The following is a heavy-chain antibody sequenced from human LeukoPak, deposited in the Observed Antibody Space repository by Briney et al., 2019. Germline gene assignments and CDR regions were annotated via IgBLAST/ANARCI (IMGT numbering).Heavy chain of an antibody. D-gene: IGHD4-17*01. CDR2: ISGSGGST. CDR3: AKDPNGDYIGAFDI. V-gene: IGHV3-23*01. J-gene: IGHJ3*02. CDR1: KFNFHNYG. Sequence: PGGSLRLSCTTPKFNFHNYGLTWVRQAPGKELEWVSSISGSGGSTQYAASVQVRFTISRDNSKNTLYLQMNSLRAEDTAVYYCAKDPNGDYIGAFDIWGQGTMVTVSS.